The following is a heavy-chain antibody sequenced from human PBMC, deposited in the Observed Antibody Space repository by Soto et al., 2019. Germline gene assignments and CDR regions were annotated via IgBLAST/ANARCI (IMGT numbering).Heavy chain of an antibody. Sequence: QVQLVQSGAEVRKPGASVRVSCKAAGYTFSITYLHWLRQAPGQGLEWLGLVYPSGGGTNYKERFNDRLNITRDTSTSTVYMDLSRLTSEDTAIYYCARGYCSGGNCYNGLDVWGQGTTVTVSS. CDR1: GYTFSITY. D-gene: IGHD2-15*01. V-gene: IGHV1-46*01. CDR3: ARGYCSGGNCYNGLDV. CDR2: VYPSGGGT. J-gene: IGHJ6*02.